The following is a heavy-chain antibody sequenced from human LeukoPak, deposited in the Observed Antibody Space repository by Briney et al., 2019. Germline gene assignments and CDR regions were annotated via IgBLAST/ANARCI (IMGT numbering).Heavy chain of an antibody. CDR2: IYHSGST. D-gene: IGHD6-13*01. J-gene: IGHJ6*02. Sequence: SGTLSLTCAVSGGSISSSNWWSWVRQPPGKGLEWIGEIYHSGSTNYNPSLKSRVTISVDKSKNQFSPKLSSVTAADTAVYYCARDTPYSSSWYVGNYYYYGMDVWGQGTTVTVSS. V-gene: IGHV4-4*02. CDR3: ARDTPYSSSWYVGNYYYYGMDV. CDR1: GGSISSSNW.